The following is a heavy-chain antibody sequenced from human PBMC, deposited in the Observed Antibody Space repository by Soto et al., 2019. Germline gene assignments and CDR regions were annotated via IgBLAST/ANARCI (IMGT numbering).Heavy chain of an antibody. Sequence: PGGSLRLSCAASGFTFSSYWMHCVRQAPGQGLVWVSRINTDGSSTIYADSVKGWFAISRDNGKKMVYLQISSLRPEDTAVYSCVRNLCSSDHWFEPWGQESLVRVAS. D-gene: IGHD6-19*01. V-gene: IGHV3-74*01. CDR1: GFTFSSYW. CDR2: INTDGSST. CDR3: VRNLCSSDHWFEP. J-gene: IGHJ5*02.